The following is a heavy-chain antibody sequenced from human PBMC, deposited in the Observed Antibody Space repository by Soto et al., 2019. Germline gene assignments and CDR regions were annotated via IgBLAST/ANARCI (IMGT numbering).Heavy chain of an antibody. Sequence: ASVKVSCKASGYTFTGYYMHWVRQAPGQGLEWMGWINPNSGGTNYAQKFQGWVTMTRDTSISTAYMELSRLRSDDTAVYYCARGGSSSGGYYYYYYMAVWGKGTTVTVSS. J-gene: IGHJ6*03. CDR1: GYTFTGYY. V-gene: IGHV1-2*04. CDR3: ARGGSSSGGYYYYYYMAV. D-gene: IGHD6-6*01. CDR2: INPNSGGT.